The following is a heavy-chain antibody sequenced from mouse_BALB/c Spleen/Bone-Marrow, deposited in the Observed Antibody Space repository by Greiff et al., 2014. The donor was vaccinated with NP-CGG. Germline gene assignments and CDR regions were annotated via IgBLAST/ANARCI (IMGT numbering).Heavy chain of an antibody. V-gene: IGHV14-3*02. D-gene: IGHD1-1*01. Sequence: VQLQQPGAELVRPGASVKLSCTASGFNIKDTYLHWVKQRPEQGLDWIGMIYPGVFTKYDQKFKGKATITADKSSNTAYMHLRSLTSEDSAVYYCASVSYGRSSAVWGAGTTLTVSS. CDR2: IYPGVFT. CDR3: ASVSYGRSSAV. CDR1: GFNIKDTY. J-gene: IGHJ1*01.